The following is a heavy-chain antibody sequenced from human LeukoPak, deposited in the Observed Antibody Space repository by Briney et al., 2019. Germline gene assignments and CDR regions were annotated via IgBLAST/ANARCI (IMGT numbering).Heavy chain of an antibody. CDR1: GFTFSSYG. D-gene: IGHD3-10*01. CDR3: ARDSGGLWFGETYFDY. V-gene: IGHV3-33*01. Sequence: PGRSLRLSCAASGFTFSSYGMHWVRQAPGKGLEWVAVIWYDGSNKYYADSVKGRFTISRDNSKNTLYLQMNSLRAEDTAVYYCARDSGGLWFGETYFDYWGQGTLVTVSS. CDR2: IWYDGSNK. J-gene: IGHJ4*02.